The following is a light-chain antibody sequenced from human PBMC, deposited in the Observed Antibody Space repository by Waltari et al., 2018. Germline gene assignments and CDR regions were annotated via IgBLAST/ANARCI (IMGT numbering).Light chain of an antibody. Sequence: QSALTQPASVSGSPGQSITISCTGTSSDVGNYKRVSWYQQHPGKAPKLMIYAVSKRPSGFSDRCSGSKAGDMASLTISGLQPEDEAEYFCSSYADSSKGVFGGGTKVTVL. CDR3: SSYADSSKGV. V-gene: IGLV2-23*02. CDR1: SSDVGNYKR. CDR2: AVS. J-gene: IGLJ2*01.